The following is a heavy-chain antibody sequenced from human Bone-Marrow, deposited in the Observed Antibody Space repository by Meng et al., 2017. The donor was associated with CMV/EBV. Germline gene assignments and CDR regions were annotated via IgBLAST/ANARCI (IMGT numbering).Heavy chain of an antibody. CDR3: ARYDFWTSPEGGYFDS. Sequence: GSLRLSCTVSGGSINSGSFYWGWIRQPPGKGLEWIGNIYYSWITYYNPSLKSRVSMSVDTSKNQLSLILEAVTAADTAVYYCARYDFWTSPEGGYFDSWGQGTLVTVSS. V-gene: IGHV4-39*07. CDR2: IYYSWIT. J-gene: IGHJ4*02. CDR1: GGSINSGSFY. D-gene: IGHD3-3*01.